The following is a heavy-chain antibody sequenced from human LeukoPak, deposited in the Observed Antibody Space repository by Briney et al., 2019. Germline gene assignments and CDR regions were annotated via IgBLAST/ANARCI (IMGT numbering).Heavy chain of an antibody. D-gene: IGHD3/OR15-3a*01. CDR3: AREDWYHLDY. CDR2: IKPDGSDK. J-gene: IGHJ4*02. CDR1: RFTFRNSW. V-gene: IGHV3-7*03. Sequence: GGPMRLSCVVSRFTFRNSWVTWVRQAPGKVLEWVGTIKPDGSDKYYVDSVKGRFTISRDNAKNSLYLQMNSLRIEDTAVYYCAREDWYHLDYWGQGTLVIVSS.